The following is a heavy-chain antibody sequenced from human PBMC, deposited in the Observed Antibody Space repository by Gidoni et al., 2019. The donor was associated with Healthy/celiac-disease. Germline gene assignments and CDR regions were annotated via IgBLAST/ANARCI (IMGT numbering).Heavy chain of an antibody. CDR2: IYSGGST. Sequence: EVQLVESGGGLVQPGGSLRLSCAASGFTVSSNYMSWVRQAPGKGLEWVSVIYSGGSTYYADSVKGRFTISRDNSKNTLYLQMNSLRAEDTAVYYCARDLQHASGSYFDYWGQGTLVTVSS. CDR3: ARDLQHASGSYFDY. V-gene: IGHV3-66*01. D-gene: IGHD3-10*01. J-gene: IGHJ4*02. CDR1: GFTVSSNY.